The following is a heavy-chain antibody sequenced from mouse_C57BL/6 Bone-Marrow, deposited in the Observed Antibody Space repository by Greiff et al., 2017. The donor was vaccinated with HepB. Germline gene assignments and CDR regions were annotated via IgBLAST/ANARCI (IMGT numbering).Heavy chain of an antibody. Sequence: VQLQQPGAELVKPGASVKLSCKASGYTFTSYWMHWVKQRPGQGLEWIGMIHPNSGSTNYNEKFKSKATLTVDKSSSTAYMQLSSLTSEDSAVYYCAREPDGYYPFNYWGQGTTLTDSS. J-gene: IGHJ2*01. CDR1: GYTFTSYW. V-gene: IGHV1-64*01. D-gene: IGHD2-3*01. CDR2: IHPNSGST. CDR3: AREPDGYYPFNY.